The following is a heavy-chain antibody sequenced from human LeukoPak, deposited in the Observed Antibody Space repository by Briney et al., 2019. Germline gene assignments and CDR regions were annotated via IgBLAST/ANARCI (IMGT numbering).Heavy chain of an antibody. D-gene: IGHD2-15*01. CDR3: ATWRYCSGGSCYGNYYMDV. CDR1: AGSISNYY. CDR2: FYYSGST. V-gene: IGHV4-59*01. Sequence: SETLSLTCTVSAGSISNYYWSGLRQPPGKGLEWIGYFYYSGSTNYNPSLKSRVTISIDTSKNQFSLKLSSVTAVDTAVHYCATWRYCSGGSCYGNYYMDVWGKGTTVTVSS. J-gene: IGHJ6*03.